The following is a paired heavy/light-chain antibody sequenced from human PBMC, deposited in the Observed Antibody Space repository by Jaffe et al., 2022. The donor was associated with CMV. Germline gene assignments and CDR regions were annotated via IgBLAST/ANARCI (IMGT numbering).Light chain of an antibody. Sequence: SELTQDPAVSVALGQTVRITCQGDSLRTYYASWYQQKPGQAPLLVIYAKDKRPSGIPDRFSGSRSGNTASLTITGAQAEDEADYYCNSPDRSGNRVFGTGTKVTVL. CDR1: SLRTYY. J-gene: IGLJ1*01. CDR3: NSPDRSGNRV. V-gene: IGLV3-19*01. CDR2: AKD.
Heavy chain of an antibody. CDR3: ARLYTNAWDY. J-gene: IGHJ4*02. D-gene: IGHD2-8*01. V-gene: IGHV4-34*02. Sequence: QVQLQQWGAGLLKPSETLSLTCALYGGSFSGYRWSWIRQTPGQGLEWIGEIIDSGITNYNPSLKSRVTVSIDTSRNQFSLQLSSVTATDTAVYYCARLYTNAWDYWGQGTLVTVSS. CDR2: IIDSGIT. CDR1: GGSFSGYR.